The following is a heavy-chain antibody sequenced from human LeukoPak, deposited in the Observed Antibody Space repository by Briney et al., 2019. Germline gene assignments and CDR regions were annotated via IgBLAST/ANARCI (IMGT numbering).Heavy chain of an antibody. V-gene: IGHV3-23*01. J-gene: IGHJ4*02. CDR3: AKVDAAGTYYFDY. Sequence: PGGSLTLACAASGYTFSSYAMSWVRQAPGKGLEWVSAISGSGGSTYYADSVKGRFTISRDNSKNTLYLQMNSLRAEDTAVYYCAKVDAAGTYYFDYWGQGTLVTVSS. CDR1: GYTFSSYA. D-gene: IGHD6-13*01. CDR2: ISGSGGST.